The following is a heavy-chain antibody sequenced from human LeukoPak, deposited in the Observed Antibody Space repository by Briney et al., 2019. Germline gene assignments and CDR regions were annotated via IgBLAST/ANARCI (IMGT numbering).Heavy chain of an antibody. CDR1: GGSISSYY. CDR2: IYYSGST. CDR3: ARDLNDYGDYGYFDP. V-gene: IGHV4-59*01. J-gene: IGHJ5*02. D-gene: IGHD4-17*01. Sequence: PSETLSPTCTVSGGSISSYYWSSIRQPPGKGLGWIGYIYYSGSTNYNPSLKSRVTIAVDTSKNQFSLKLSSVTAADTAVYYCARDLNDYGDYGYFDPWGQGTLVTVSS.